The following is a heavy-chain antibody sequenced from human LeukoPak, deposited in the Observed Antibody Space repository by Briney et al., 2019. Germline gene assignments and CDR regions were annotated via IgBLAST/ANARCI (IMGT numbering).Heavy chain of an antibody. CDR2: IYSSGST. J-gene: IGHJ4*02. D-gene: IGHD3-22*01. CDR3: ARDQYYYDSSGYSGLDY. Sequence: PSETLSLTCTVSGGSISSGSYYWSWIRQPAGKGLEWIGRIYSSGSTNYNPSLKSRVTMSVDTSKNQFSLKLSSVTAADTAVYYCARDQYYYDSSGYSGLDYWGQGTLVTVSS. V-gene: IGHV4-61*02. CDR1: GGSISSGSYY.